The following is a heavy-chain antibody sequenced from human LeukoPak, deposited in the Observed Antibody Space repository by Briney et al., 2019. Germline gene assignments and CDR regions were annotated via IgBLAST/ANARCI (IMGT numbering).Heavy chain of an antibody. V-gene: IGHV1-69*01. D-gene: IGHD2-15*01. J-gene: IGHJ4*02. Sequence: ASVTVSCKASGGTFSSYAISWVRQAPGQGLEWMGGIIPIFGTANYAQKFQGRVTITADESTSTAYMELSSLRSEDTAVYHCARDGSGGSYESGYFDYWGQGTLVTVSS. CDR1: GGTFSSYA. CDR2: IIPIFGTA. CDR3: ARDGSGGSYESGYFDY.